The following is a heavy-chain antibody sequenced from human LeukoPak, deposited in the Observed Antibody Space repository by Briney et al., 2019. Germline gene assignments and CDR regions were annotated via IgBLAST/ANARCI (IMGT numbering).Heavy chain of an antibody. V-gene: IGHV1-46*01. D-gene: IGHD3-3*01. J-gene: IGHJ3*02. CDR2: INPSGGST. CDR3: ARDKRGYDFWSGTDAFDI. Sequence: ASVKVSCKASGYTFTSYYMHWVRQAPGQGLEWMGIINPSGGSTSYAQKFQGRVTMTRDTSTSTVYMELSSLRSEDTAVYYCARDKRGYDFWSGTDAFDIWGQGTMVTVSS. CDR1: GYTFTSYY.